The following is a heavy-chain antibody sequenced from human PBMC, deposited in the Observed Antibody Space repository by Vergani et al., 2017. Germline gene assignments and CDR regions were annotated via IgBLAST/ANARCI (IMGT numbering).Heavy chain of an antibody. V-gene: IGHV3-53*01. CDR3: AREAILGPVSSDI. CDR1: GFTVSSNY. CDR2: IYSGGST. J-gene: IGHJ3*02. Sequence: EVQLVESGGGLIQPGGSLRLSCAASGFTVSSNYMSWVRQAPGKGLEWVSVIYSGGSTYYADYVKGRVTISRYNSKNTLYLQMNSLRAEDTAVYYCAREAILGPVSSDIWGQGTMVTVSS. D-gene: IGHD3-16*01.